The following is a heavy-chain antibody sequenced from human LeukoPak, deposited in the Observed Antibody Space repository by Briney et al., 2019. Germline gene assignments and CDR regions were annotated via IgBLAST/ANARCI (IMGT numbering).Heavy chain of an antibody. CDR1: GFTFSSYW. D-gene: IGHD3-22*01. CDR3: ARGGPDSSDYSSLFDY. J-gene: IGHJ4*02. V-gene: IGHV3-74*01. Sequence: GGSLRLSCAASGFTFSSYWMCWVRQDPGKGLAWVSCIKTDGSITAYAGSVKGRFTISRDNAKNTLYLQMNSLRADDTAVYYCARGGPDSSDYSSLFDYWGRGILVTVSS. CDR2: IKTDGSIT.